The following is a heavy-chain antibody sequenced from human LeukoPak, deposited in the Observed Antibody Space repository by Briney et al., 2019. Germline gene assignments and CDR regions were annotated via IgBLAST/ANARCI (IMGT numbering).Heavy chain of an antibody. CDR3: ATGKDRSGYYYSLDY. Sequence: GASVKVSCKASGGTFSTFPISWVRQAPGQGLEWIGGIVPIFGPNYAQKFQGRATISADLATATAYMELSSLTSEDTSVYYCATGKDRSGYYYSLDYWGQGTLVAVSS. CDR2: IVPIFGP. V-gene: IGHV1-69*13. J-gene: IGHJ4*02. D-gene: IGHD3-22*01. CDR1: GGTFSTFP.